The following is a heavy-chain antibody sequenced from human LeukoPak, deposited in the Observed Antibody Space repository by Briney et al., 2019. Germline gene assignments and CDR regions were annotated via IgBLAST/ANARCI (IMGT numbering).Heavy chain of an antibody. V-gene: IGHV4-59*01. J-gene: IGHJ4*02. CDR1: GDSITAYY. CDR2: VYYTGST. Sequence: SETLSLTCTVSGDSITAYYWSWIRPPPGKGLEWLGYVYYTGSTEYNPSLGRGVTISLKMSKHQFSLNLTSGPAAHPAVYYCASNTGTVFDYWGQEGLVTVSS. D-gene: IGHD7-27*01. CDR3: ASNTGTVFDY.